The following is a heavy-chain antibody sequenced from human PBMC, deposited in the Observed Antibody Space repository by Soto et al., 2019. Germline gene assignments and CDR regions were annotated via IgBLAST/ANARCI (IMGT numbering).Heavy chain of an antibody. D-gene: IGHD2-2*01. J-gene: IGHJ5*02. CDR1: GFAFGAYA. CDR2: ISGAGGNT. V-gene: IGHV3-23*01. Sequence: EVQLLESGGGLVQPRGSLRLSCAASGFAFGAYAMTWVRQAPGKGLEWVSVISGAGGNTYYADSVKGRFTVSRDNSKKMLYLEMKSLRVEDTAIYYCAKDPVPQLLPSWWFDPWGQGTRVTVSS. CDR3: AKDPVPQLLPSWWFDP.